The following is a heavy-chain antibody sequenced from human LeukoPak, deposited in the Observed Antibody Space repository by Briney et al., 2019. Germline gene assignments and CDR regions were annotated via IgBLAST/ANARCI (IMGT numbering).Heavy chain of an antibody. Sequence: GASLQISCQGSGSIFINYWIGWVRPLPGKGREWMGIIYPGDSDTRYSPSFQRQVTNSVDKSITTAYLQWSSLKASDTGMYYCARLGYSAYEGDYWGQGTLVTVSS. V-gene: IGHV5-51*01. J-gene: IGHJ4*02. CDR1: GSIFINYW. CDR3: ARLGYSAYEGDY. CDR2: IYPGDSDT. D-gene: IGHD5-12*01.